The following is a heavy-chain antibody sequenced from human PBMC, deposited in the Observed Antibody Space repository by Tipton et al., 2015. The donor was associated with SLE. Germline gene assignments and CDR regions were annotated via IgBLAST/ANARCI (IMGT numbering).Heavy chain of an antibody. Sequence: SLRLSCAASGFTFSTYAMHWVRQAPGKGLEWVAVISYDGSNKYYADSVKGRFTISRDNSKNTLYLQMNSLRAEDTAVYYCARDVVGPPVSYYGMGVWGQGTTVTVSS. D-gene: IGHD2-15*01. J-gene: IGHJ6*02. V-gene: IGHV3-30*04. CDR3: ARDVVGPPVSYYGMGV. CDR2: ISYDGSNK. CDR1: GFTFSTYA.